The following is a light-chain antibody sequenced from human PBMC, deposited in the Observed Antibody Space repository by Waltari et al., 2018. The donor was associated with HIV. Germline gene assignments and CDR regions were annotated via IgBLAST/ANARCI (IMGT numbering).Light chain of an antibody. CDR3: QVWDSIIDQYVV. J-gene: IGLJ2*01. Sequence: SHVLTQAPSVSAAPGQTARITCGGNNIGRKTVHWYQQKPGQAPVLVVYDDKDRPSGIPERLSGSNSGNTATLTISRVEAGDEADYYCQVWDSIIDQYVVFGGGTKLTVL. CDR1: NIGRKT. V-gene: IGLV3-21*02. CDR2: DDK.